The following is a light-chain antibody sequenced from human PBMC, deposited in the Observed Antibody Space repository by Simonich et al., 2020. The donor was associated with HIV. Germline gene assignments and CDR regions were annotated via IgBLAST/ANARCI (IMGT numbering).Light chain of an antibody. Sequence: IQLTQSPSSLSASVGDRVTVTCRASQGISNSLAWYQQKPGKAPKLLLYAASRLESGVPSRFSGSGSGTDYTLTISSLQPEDFATYYCQQFYSTPPTFGQGTKVEIK. J-gene: IGKJ1*01. CDR3: QQFYSTPPT. CDR1: QGISNS. V-gene: IGKV1-NL1*01. CDR2: AAS.